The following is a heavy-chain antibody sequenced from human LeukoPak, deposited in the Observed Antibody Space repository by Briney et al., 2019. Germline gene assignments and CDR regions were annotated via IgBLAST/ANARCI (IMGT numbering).Heavy chain of an antibody. CDR3: AADLTGAWAFDI. Sequence: ASVKVSCKASGYTFTSYYINWVRQATGQGLEGMGWMNPNSGNTGYAQKFQGRVTMTRNTSISTAYMELSSMRSEDTAVYYCAADLTGAWAFDIWGQGTMVTVSS. CDR2: MNPNSGNT. V-gene: IGHV1-8*01. D-gene: IGHD3-9*01. CDR1: GYTFTSYY. J-gene: IGHJ3*02.